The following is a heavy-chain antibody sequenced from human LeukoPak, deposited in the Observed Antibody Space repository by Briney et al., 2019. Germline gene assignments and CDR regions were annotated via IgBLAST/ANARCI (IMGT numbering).Heavy chain of an antibody. CDR2: IKQDGSEK. CDR3: ARDYYGSGSYYPIRWDYYGMDV. J-gene: IGHJ6*04. V-gene: IGHV3-7*03. CDR1: GFTFSSYW. D-gene: IGHD3-10*01. Sequence: TGGPLRLSCAASGFTFSSYWMSWVRQAPGKGLEWVANIKQDGSEKYYVDSVKGRFTISRDNAKNSLYLQMNSLRAEDTAVYYCARDYYGSGSYYPIRWDYYGMDVWGKGTTVTVSS.